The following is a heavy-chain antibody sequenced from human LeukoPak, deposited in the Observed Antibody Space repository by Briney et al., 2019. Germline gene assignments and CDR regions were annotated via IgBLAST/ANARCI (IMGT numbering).Heavy chain of an antibody. V-gene: IGHV3-30*18. CDR2: ISYDGSNK. J-gene: IGHJ6*03. CDR1: GFTFSRYG. Sequence: GGSLRLSCAASGFTFSRYGMHWVRQAPGKGLEWVAVISYDGSNKYFADSVKGRFTISRDNSKNTLYLQMNSLRAEDTAVYYCAKDDGGSYYIYYYYMDVWGKGTTVTISS. CDR3: AKDDGGSYYIYYYYMDV. D-gene: IGHD1-26*01.